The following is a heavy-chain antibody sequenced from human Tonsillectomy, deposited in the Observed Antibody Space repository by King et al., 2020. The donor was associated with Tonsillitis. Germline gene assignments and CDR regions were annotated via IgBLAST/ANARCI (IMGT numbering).Heavy chain of an antibody. CDR3: ARAGGRFAEVDY. Sequence: VQLVESGGGLVQPGGSLRLSCAASGFTFSNYWMHWVRHAPGKGLVWVSRINSDGSSTNYADSVKGRFTISRDNAKNTLYLQMNSLRAEDTAVYYCARAGGRFAEVDYWGQGTLVTVSS. CDR2: INSDGSST. CDR1: GFTFSNYW. J-gene: IGHJ4*02. V-gene: IGHV3-74*01. D-gene: IGHD3-16*01.